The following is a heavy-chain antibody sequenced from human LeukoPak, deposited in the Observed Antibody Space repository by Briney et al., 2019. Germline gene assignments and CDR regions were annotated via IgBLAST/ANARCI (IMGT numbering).Heavy chain of an antibody. CDR2: IYYSGST. CDR1: GGSVSSGSYY. V-gene: IGHV4-61*01. D-gene: IGHD1-26*01. J-gene: IGHJ4*02. Sequence: PSETLSLTCTVSGGSVSSGSYYWSWIRQPPGKGLEWIGYIYYSGSTNYNPSLKSRVTISVDTSKNQSSLKLSSVTAADTAVYYCARVIIVGASIDYWGQGTLVTVSS. CDR3: ARVIIVGASIDY.